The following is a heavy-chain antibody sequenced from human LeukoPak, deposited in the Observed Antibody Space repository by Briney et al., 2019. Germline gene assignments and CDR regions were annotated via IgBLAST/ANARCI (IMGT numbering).Heavy chain of an antibody. Sequence: GGSLRLSCAASGFTFSSYAMHWVRQAPGKGLEWVAVISYDGSNKYYADSVKGRFTISRDNSKNTLYLQMNSLRAEGTAVYYCARVQFPDCSGGSCYIGYFQHWGQGTLVTVSS. V-gene: IGHV3-30-3*01. J-gene: IGHJ1*01. CDR1: GFTFSSYA. CDR3: ARVQFPDCSGGSCYIGYFQH. D-gene: IGHD2-15*01. CDR2: ISYDGSNK.